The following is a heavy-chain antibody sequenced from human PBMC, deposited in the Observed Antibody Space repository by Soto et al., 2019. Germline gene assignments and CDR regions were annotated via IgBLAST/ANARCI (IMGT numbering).Heavy chain of an antibody. CDR2: IYYSGST. V-gene: IGHV4-39*01. CDR1: GGSISSSSYY. J-gene: IGHJ5*02. CDR3: ARVSGGAWFDP. Sequence: SETLSLTCTVSGGSISSSSYYWGWIHQPPGKGLEWIGSIYYSGSTYYNPSLKSRVTISVDTSRNQFSLKLSSVTAADTAVYYCARVSGGAWFDPWGQGALVTVSS. D-gene: IGHD3-10*01.